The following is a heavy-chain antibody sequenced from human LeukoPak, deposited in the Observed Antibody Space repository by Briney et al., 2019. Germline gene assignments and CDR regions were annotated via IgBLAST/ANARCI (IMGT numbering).Heavy chain of an antibody. CDR3: ATSSYGGYYYYGMDV. J-gene: IGHJ6*02. CDR1: GFTVSSNY. CDR2: IYSGGST. Sequence: GGSLRLSCAASGFTVSSNYMSWVRQAPGKGLEWVSVIYSGGSTYYADSVKGRFTISRDNSKNTLYLQMNSLRAEDTAVYYCATSSYGGYYYYGMDVWGQGTTVTVSS. V-gene: IGHV3-66*01. D-gene: IGHD3-10*01.